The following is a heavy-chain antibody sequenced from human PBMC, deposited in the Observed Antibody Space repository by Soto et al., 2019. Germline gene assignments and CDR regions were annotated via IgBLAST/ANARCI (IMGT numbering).Heavy chain of an antibody. CDR2: IIPIFGTA. Sequence: SVKVSCKASGYTFTGYYMHWVRQAPGQGLEWMGGIIPIFGTANYAQKFQGRVTITADESTSTAYMELSSLRSEDTAVYYCASPDSSYSSSRWPLDYWGQGTLVTVSS. CDR3: ASPDSSYSSSRWPLDY. CDR1: GYTFTGYY. V-gene: IGHV1-69*13. J-gene: IGHJ4*02. D-gene: IGHD6-13*01.